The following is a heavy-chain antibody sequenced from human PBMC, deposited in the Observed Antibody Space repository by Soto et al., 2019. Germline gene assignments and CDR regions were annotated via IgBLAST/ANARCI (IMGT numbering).Heavy chain of an antibody. D-gene: IGHD1-7*01. V-gene: IGHV1-18*04. CDR3: ARERKAVNNWNYFSTPTPIDAFDI. CDR1: GYTFTSYG. Sequence: ASVKDSFKASGYTFTSYGISWVRQAPGQGLEWMGWISAYNGNTNYAQKLQGRVTMTTDTSTSTAYMELRSLRSDDTAVYYCARERKAVNNWNYFSTPTPIDAFDICGQGTMVTVSS. CDR2: ISAYNGNT. J-gene: IGHJ3*02.